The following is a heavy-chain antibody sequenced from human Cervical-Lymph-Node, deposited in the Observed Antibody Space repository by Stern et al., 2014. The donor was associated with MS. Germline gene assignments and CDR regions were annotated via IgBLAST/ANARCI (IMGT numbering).Heavy chain of an antibody. D-gene: IGHD3-22*01. CDR3: ARPYSSGSYSWLDS. V-gene: IGHV1-18*01. Sequence: QLVQSGAEVKKPGASVKVSCKASGYMFVNYGIMWLRQAPGQGLEWMGWISVYDGDTKYAQKFQGRATMTTDTSTSTAYMELRSLRSDDTAVYYCARPYSSGSYSWLDSWGQGTLVTVSS. J-gene: IGHJ5*01. CDR2: ISVYDGDT. CDR1: GYMFVNYG.